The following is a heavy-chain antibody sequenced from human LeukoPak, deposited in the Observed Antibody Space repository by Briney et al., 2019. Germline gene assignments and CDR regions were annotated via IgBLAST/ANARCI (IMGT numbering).Heavy chain of an antibody. Sequence: GGSLRLSCAASGFTFSSYWMHWVRQAPGKGLVWVSRINSDGSSTSYADSVKGRFTLSRDNAKNTLYLQMNSLRAEDTAVYYCARGYCSSTGCHDYYFDYWGQGILVTVSS. D-gene: IGHD2-2*01. CDR1: GFTFSSYW. J-gene: IGHJ4*02. V-gene: IGHV3-74*01. CDR3: ARGYCSSTGCHDYYFDY. CDR2: INSDGSST.